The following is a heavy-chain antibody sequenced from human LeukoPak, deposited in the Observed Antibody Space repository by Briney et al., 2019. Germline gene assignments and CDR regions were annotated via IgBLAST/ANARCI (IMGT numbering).Heavy chain of an antibody. D-gene: IGHD3-10*01. Sequence: GGSLRLSCAASGFTFSSYAMSWVRQAPGKGLEWVSAISGSGGSTYYADSVKGRFTISRDNSKNTLYLQMNSLRAEDTAVYYCAKDALGYYGSGSAFFDYWGQGTLVTVSS. J-gene: IGHJ4*02. CDR1: GFTFSSYA. CDR3: AKDALGYYGSGSAFFDY. V-gene: IGHV3-23*01. CDR2: ISGSGGST.